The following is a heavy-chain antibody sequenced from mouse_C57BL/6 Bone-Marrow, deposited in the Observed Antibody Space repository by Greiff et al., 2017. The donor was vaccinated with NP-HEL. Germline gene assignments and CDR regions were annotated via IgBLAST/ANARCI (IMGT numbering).Heavy chain of an antibody. CDR1: GYTFTSYW. J-gene: IGHJ3*01. CDR3: ARSNYYGSSYGGFAY. V-gene: IGHV1-64*01. CDR2: IHPNSGST. D-gene: IGHD1-1*01. Sequence: QVQLQQPGAELVKPGASVKLSCKASGYTFTSYWMHWVKQRPGQGLEWIGMIHPNSGSTNYNEKFKSKATLTVDKSSSTAYMQLSSLTSEDSAVYYCARSNYYGSSYGGFAYWGQGTLVTVSA.